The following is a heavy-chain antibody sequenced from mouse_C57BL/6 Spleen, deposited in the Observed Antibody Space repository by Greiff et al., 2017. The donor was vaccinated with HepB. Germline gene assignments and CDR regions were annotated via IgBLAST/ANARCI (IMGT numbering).Heavy chain of an antibody. CDR3: ARSGYEGGFAC. CDR1: GYTFTSYD. D-gene: IGHD2-2*01. J-gene: IGHJ3*01. V-gene: IGHV1-85*01. CDR2: IYPRDGST. Sequence: QVQLQQSGPELVKPGASVKLSCKASGYTFTSYDIHWVKQRPGQGLEWIGWIYPRDGSTKYNEKFKGKATLTVDTSSSTAYMELHSLTSEDSAVYFCARSGYEGGFACWGKGTLVTVSS.